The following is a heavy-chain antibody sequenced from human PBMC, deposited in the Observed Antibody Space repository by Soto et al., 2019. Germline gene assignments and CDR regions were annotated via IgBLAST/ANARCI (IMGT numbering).Heavy chain of an antibody. CDR3: VRVVAIPGYPDN. Sequence: QVRLVQSGAEVRQPASSVKVSCKTSGATFSSYAITWVRQAPGQGLEWMGGIVPTVDTSTYAQKFQGRVTITADKFTNTGYMELSSLRSDDTAVYYCVRVVAIPGYPDNWGQGTLVTVSS. CDR2: IVPTVDTS. J-gene: IGHJ4*02. V-gene: IGHV1-69*14. D-gene: IGHD5-12*01. CDR1: GATFSSYA.